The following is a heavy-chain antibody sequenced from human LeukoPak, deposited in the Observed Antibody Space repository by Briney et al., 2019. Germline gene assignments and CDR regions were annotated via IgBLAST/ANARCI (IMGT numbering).Heavy chain of an antibody. Sequence: SETLSLTCTVSGGSISSYYWIWIRQPPGKGLEWIGYIYYSGSTNYNPSLKSRVTISVDTSKNQFSLKLSSVTAADTAVYYCARGDDYVWGSYRFDYWGQGTLVTVSS. CDR2: IYYSGST. CDR1: GGSISSYY. CDR3: ARGDDYVWGSYRFDY. J-gene: IGHJ4*02. V-gene: IGHV4-59*01. D-gene: IGHD3-16*02.